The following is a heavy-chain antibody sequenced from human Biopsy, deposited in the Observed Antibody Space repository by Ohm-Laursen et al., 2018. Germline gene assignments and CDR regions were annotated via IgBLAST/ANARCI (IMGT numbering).Heavy chain of an antibody. CDR3: GNEVHGRDY. V-gene: IGHV4-34*08. J-gene: IGHJ4*02. Sequence: TLSLTCAVFGKTFSDYQWSWIRQPPGKGQEWIGQINQAGTTNYNPSLKSRVSISADASKYEFSLRLTSVTAADTAVYLCGNEVHGRDYWGLGAQVTVSS. D-gene: IGHD2-15*01. CDR2: INQAGTT. CDR1: GKTFSDYQ.